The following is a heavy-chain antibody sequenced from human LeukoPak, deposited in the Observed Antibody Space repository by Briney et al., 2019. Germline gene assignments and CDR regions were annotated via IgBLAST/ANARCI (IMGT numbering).Heavy chain of an antibody. Sequence: SGTLSLTCAVSGGSISDSNWWNWLRQSPGKGLEWIGKIYQSGSTNYNPSLKNRVTISVDKSKNQFSLKLTSVTAADTAVYYCASGVTGAAGLYYFDYWGQGTLVTVSS. CDR2: IYQSGST. D-gene: IGHD6-13*01. CDR3: ASGVTGAAGLYYFDY. J-gene: IGHJ4*02. V-gene: IGHV4-4*02. CDR1: GGSISDSNW.